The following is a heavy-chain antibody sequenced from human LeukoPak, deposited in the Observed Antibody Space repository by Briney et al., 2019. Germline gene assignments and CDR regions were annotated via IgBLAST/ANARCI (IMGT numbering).Heavy chain of an antibody. CDR2: ISPSGGST. CDR1: GYTFTSYY. V-gene: IGHV1-46*01. CDR3: ARVAGGYCGGDCYGEYFQH. J-gene: IGHJ1*01. D-gene: IGHD2-21*02. Sequence: APVKVSCKASGYTFTSYYMHWVRQAPGQGLEWMGIISPSGGSTSYAQKFQGRVTMTRDTSTSTVYMELSSLRSEDTAVYYCARVAGGYCGGDCYGEYFQHWGQGTLVTVSS.